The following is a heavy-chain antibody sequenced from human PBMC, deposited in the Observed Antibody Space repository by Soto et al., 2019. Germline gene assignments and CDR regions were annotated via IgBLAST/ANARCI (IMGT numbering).Heavy chain of an antibody. Sequence: VQLQGSGPGLVKPSQTLSLTCTVSGASVNTGDYYWGYIRQSPGKGLEWLGYIFYSGDTYYNPSLKSRATISLTTSKNKISLTMTSVTDADAAVYFCVGTGTTDDFWGQGTLVTVSS. J-gene: IGHJ1*01. CDR1: GASVNTGDYY. CDR3: VGTGTTDDF. V-gene: IGHV4-30-4*01. D-gene: IGHD1-7*01. CDR2: IFYSGDT.